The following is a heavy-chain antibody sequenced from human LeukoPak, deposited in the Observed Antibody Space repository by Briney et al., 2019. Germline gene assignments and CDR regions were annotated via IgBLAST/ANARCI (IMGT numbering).Heavy chain of an antibody. D-gene: IGHD5-18*01. J-gene: IGHJ4*02. CDR1: GYTFTGYY. Sequence: GASVKVSCKASGYTFTGYYMHWVRQAPGKGLEWMGGFDPEDGETIYAQKFQGRVTMTEDTSTDTAYMELSSLRSEDTAVYYCATGTSGIQLWLSLHYWGQGTLVTVSS. V-gene: IGHV1-24*01. CDR2: FDPEDGET. CDR3: ATGTSGIQLWLSLHY.